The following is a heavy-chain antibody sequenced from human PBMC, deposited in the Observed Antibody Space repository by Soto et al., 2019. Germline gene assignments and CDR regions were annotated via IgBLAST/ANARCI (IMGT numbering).Heavy chain of an antibody. CDR3: ARGGTDYYFDY. CDR2: INRNGGST. Sequence: GGSLRLSCAVSGFTFSDHYMDWVRQAPGKGLEYVSTINRNGGSTYYANSVKGRFTISRDNSKNTLYLQMGSLRAEDMAVYYGARGGTDYYFDYWGQGTLVTVSS. J-gene: IGHJ4*02. CDR1: GFTFSDHY. V-gene: IGHV3-64*01. D-gene: IGHD2-8*02.